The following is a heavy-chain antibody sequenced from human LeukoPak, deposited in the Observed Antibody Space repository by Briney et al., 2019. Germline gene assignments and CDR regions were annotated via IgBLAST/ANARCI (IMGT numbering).Heavy chain of an antibody. Sequence: SEALSLTCAVYGGSFSGYYWSWIRQPPGKGLEWIGEINHSGSTNYNPSLKSRVTISVDTSKNQFSLKLSSVTAADTAVYYCAREGGRSSSSWYPYYYYYYMDVWGKGTTVTVSS. CDR1: GGSFSGYY. V-gene: IGHV4-34*01. CDR2: INHSGST. J-gene: IGHJ6*03. CDR3: AREGGRSSSSWYPYYYYYYMDV. D-gene: IGHD6-13*01.